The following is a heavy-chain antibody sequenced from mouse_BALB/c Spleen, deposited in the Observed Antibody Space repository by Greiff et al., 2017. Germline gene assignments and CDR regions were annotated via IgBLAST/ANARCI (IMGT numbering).Heavy chain of an antibody. J-gene: IGHJ3*01. Sequence: EVQLQESGGGLVQPGGSMKLSCVASGFTFSNYWMNWVRQSPEKGLEWVAEIRLKSNNYATHYAESVKGRFTISRDDSKSSVYLQMNNLRAEDTGIYYCTRPEDSSGFFAYWGQGTLVTVSA. CDR3: TRPEDSSGFFAY. D-gene: IGHD3-2*01. CDR2: IRLKSNNYAT. CDR1: GFTFSNYW. V-gene: IGHV6-6*02.